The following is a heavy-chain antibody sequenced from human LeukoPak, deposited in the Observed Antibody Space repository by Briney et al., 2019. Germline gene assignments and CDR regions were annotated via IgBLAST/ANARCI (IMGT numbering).Heavy chain of an antibody. CDR3: ASRPQQLGSWFDP. D-gene: IGHD6-13*01. J-gene: IGHJ5*02. CDR1: GGSFSGYY. V-gene: IGHV4-34*01. Sequence: SETLSLTCAVSGGSFSGYYWSWIRQPPGKGLEWMGEINHSGSTNYNPSLKSRVTISVETSKNQFSLKLSSVTPADTAVYYCASRPQQLGSWFDPWGQGTLVTVSS. CDR2: INHSGST.